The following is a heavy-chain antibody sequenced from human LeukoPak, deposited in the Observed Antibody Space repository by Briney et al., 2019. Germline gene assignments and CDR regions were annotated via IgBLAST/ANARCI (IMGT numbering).Heavy chain of an antibody. CDR1: GFTFSSYA. V-gene: IGHV3-23*01. J-gene: IGHJ6*03. Sequence: GGSLRLSCAASGFTFSSYAMSWARQAPGKGLEWVSIISGSGGSTYYADSVKGRFTISRDNSKNTLYLQMNSLRAEDTAVYYCAKIREIFDYMDVWGKGTTVTVSS. CDR3: AKIREIFDYMDV. D-gene: IGHD3-3*01. CDR2: ISGSGGST.